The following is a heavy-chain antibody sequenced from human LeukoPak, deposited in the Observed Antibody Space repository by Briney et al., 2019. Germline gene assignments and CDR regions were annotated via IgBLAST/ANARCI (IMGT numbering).Heavy chain of an antibody. CDR1: VSPFSGVR. Sequence: PGGCPRLSFSASVSPFSGVRTRGGRQAPGRGVEWVANKEQDGGEQSNVDPLKGRFTISRDNAKNSLYMQMNSPRAKDTAVYYCAREKLSYDYVWGSYRESYYFDYWGQGTLVTVSS. D-gene: IGHD3-16*02. V-gene: IGHV3-7*01. CDR3: AREKLSYDYVWGSYRESYYFDY. CDR2: KEQDGGEQ. J-gene: IGHJ4*02.